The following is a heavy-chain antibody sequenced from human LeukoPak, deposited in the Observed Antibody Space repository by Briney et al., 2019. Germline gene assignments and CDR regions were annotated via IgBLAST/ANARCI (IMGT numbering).Heavy chain of an antibody. J-gene: IGHJ4*02. CDR1: GYTFTSYG. D-gene: IGHD3-3*01. Sequence: ASVKVSCKAPGYTFTSYGISWVRQAPGQGLEWMGWISAYNGNTNYAQKLQGRVTMTTDTSTSTAYMELRSLRSDDTAVYYCARGYYDFWSGSPFDYWGQGTLVTVSS. V-gene: IGHV1-18*01. CDR2: ISAYNGNT. CDR3: ARGYYDFWSGSPFDY.